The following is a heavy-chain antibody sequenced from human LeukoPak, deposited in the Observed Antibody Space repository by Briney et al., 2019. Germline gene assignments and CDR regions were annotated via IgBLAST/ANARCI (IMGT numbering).Heavy chain of an antibody. CDR1: GCTISSYY. V-gene: IGHV4-59*01. D-gene: IGHD3-22*01. CDR3: AREFYYDSSFSFDI. Sequence: SETLSLTCTVSGCTISSYYWGWIRQPPGKGLEWIGYIYYSGSTSYNPSLKSRVTISVDTSKSQFSLKLSSVTAADTAVYYCAREFYYDSSFSFDIWGQGTMGTVS. J-gene: IGHJ3*02. CDR2: IYYSGST.